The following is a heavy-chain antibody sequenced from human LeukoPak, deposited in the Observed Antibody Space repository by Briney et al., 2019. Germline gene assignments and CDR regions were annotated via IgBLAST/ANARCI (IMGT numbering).Heavy chain of an antibody. CDR1: GLTISNNF. CDR2: IYSGGST. V-gene: IGHV3-66*01. CDR3: ARDTDYYGSGRHGYFDH. Sequence: PGGSQRLSCAASGLTISNNFMGWVRQAPGKGLEWVSLIYSGGSTYSADSVKGRFTISRDNSKNTLHLQMNSLRAEDTAVYYCARDTDYYGSGRHGYFDHWGQGTLVTVSS. D-gene: IGHD3-10*01. J-gene: IGHJ1*01.